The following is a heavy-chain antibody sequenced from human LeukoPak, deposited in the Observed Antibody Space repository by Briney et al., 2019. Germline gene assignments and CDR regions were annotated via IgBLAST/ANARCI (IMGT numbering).Heavy chain of an antibody. J-gene: IGHJ5*02. CDR2: IYHSGST. CDR1: GGSISSGGYS. Sequence: PSQTLSLTCAVSGGSISSGGYSWSWIRQPPGKGLEWIGYIYHSGSTYYNPSLKSRVTISVDTSKNQFSLKLSSVTAADTAVYYCARGHEDGWRSFPNWFDPWGQGTLVTVSS. V-gene: IGHV4-30-2*01. CDR3: ARGHEDGWRSFPNWFDP. D-gene: IGHD5-24*01.